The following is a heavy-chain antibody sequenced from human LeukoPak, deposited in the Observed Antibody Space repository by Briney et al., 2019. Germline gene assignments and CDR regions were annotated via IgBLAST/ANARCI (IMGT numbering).Heavy chain of an antibody. D-gene: IGHD6-13*01. CDR2: IYYSGST. CDR1: GYSISSGYY. CDR3: TREGYSRTYYFDY. V-gene: IGHV4-38-2*02. Sequence: SETLSLTCSVSGYSISSGYYWGWIRQPPGKGLEWIGSIYYSGSTYYNPSLKSRVTISVDTSKNQFSLKLSSVTAADTAVYYCTREGYSRTYYFDYWGQGTLVTVSS. J-gene: IGHJ4*02.